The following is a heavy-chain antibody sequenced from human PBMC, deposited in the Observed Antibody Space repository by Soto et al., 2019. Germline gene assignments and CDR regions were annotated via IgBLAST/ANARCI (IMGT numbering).Heavy chain of an antibody. J-gene: IGHJ5*02. CDR1: GYTFTSYG. V-gene: IGHV1-18*01. CDR3: ARGVAVVPAAMFPPRCWFDP. Sequence: QVQLVQSGAEVKKPGASVKVSCKASGYTFTSYGISWVRQAPGQGLEWMGWISAYNGNTNYAQKLQGRVTMTTDTSTSTAYMELRSLRSDDTAVYYCARGVAVVPAAMFPPRCWFDPWGQGTLVTVSS. D-gene: IGHD2-2*01. CDR2: ISAYNGNT.